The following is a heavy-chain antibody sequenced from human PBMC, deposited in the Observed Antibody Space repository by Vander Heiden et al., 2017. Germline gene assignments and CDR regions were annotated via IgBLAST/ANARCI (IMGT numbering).Heavy chain of an antibody. CDR3: ARASLRFLEWSCMDV. D-gene: IGHD3-3*01. Sequence: QVQLVESGGGVVQAGRHLRRSCAAAGLTDSSYAMHWVRQAPGKGLEWVAVISYDGSNKYYADSVKGRFTISRDNSKNTLYLQMNSLRAEDTAVYYCARASLRFLEWSCMDVWGQGTTVTVSS. CDR1: GLTDSSYA. V-gene: IGHV3-30*01. CDR2: ISYDGSNK. J-gene: IGHJ6*02.